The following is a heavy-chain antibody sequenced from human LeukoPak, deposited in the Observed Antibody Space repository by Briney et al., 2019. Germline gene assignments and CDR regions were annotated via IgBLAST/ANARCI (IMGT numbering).Heavy chain of an antibody. D-gene: IGHD3-22*01. CDR1: SGSISSYY. CDR3: ATLPHYYDSSGYHD. J-gene: IGHJ4*02. V-gene: IGHV4-59*01. CDR2: IYYSGST. Sequence: PSETLSLTCTVSSGSISSYYWSWIRQPPGKGLEWIGYIYYSGSTNYNPSLKSRVTISVDTSKNQFSLKLSSVTAADTAVYYCATLPHYYDSSGYHDWGQGTLVTVSS.